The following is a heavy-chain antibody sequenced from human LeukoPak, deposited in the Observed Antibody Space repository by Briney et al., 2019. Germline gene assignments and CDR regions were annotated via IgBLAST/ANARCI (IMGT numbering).Heavy chain of an antibody. CDR1: GGTFSSYA. V-gene: IGHV1-69*05. CDR2: IIPIFGTA. J-gene: IGHJ6*03. D-gene: IGHD3-9*01. CDR3: ARDRGYYDILTGYYRGPYYYYYMDV. Sequence: GASVKVSCKASGGTFSSYANSWVRQAPGQGLEWMGGIIPIFGTANYAQKFQGRVTITTDESTSTAYMELSSLRSEDTAVYYCARDRGYYDILTGYYRGPYYYYYMDVWGKGTTVTVSS.